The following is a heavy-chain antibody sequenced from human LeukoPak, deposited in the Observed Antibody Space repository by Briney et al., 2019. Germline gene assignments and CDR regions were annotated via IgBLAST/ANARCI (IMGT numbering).Heavy chain of an antibody. V-gene: IGHV3-23*01. CDR3: AKGNYYERSGYPYYFDY. Sequence: PGGSLRLSCAAPGFTFSIYAMSWVRQAPGKGLEWVSAISGSGGSTYYADSVKGRFTISRDNSKNTLYLQMNSVRAENTSVYYCAKGNYYERSGYPYYFDYWGQGTLVTVSS. J-gene: IGHJ4*02. D-gene: IGHD3-22*01. CDR1: GFTFSIYA. CDR2: ISGSGGST.